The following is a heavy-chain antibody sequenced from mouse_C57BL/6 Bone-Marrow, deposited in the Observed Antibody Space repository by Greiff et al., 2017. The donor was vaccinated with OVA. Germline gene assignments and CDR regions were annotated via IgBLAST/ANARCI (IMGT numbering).Heavy chain of an antibody. V-gene: IGHV8-12*01. CDR3: ARRGITTVVARGLDWYFDV. CDR2: IYWDDDK. CDR1: GFSLSTSGMG. Sequence: QVTLKVSGPGILQSSQTLSLTCSFSGFSLSTSGMGVSWIRQPSGKGLEWLAHIYWDDDKRYNPSLKSRLTISKDTSRNQVFLKITSVDTADTATYYCARRGITTVVARGLDWYFDVWGTGTTVTVSS. D-gene: IGHD1-1*01. J-gene: IGHJ1*03.